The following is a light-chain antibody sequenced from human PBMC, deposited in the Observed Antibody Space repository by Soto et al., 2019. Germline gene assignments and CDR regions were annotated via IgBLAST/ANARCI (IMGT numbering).Light chain of an antibody. CDR2: GAS. CDR3: QHYNNWPRWT. CDR1: QSVSIN. V-gene: IGKV3-15*01. J-gene: IGKJ1*01. Sequence: EVVMTQSPATLSVSPGERATLSCRASQSVSINLAWYQQKPGQAPRILIYGASTRATGIPGRISGSGSGTEFTLTISGLQSDDFAVYYCQHYNNWPRWTLGKGTKVEVK.